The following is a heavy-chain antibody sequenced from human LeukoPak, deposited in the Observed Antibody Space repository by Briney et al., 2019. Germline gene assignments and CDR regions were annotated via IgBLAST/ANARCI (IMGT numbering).Heavy chain of an antibody. CDR3: ARAEVVVVPAGNWFDP. J-gene: IGHJ5*02. V-gene: IGHV4-30-4*08. Sequence: SETLSLTCTVSGGSISSSSYYWSWIRQPPGKGLEWIGYIYYSGSTYYNPSLKSRVTISVDTSKNQFSLKLSSVTAADTAVYYCARAEVVVVPAGNWFDPWGQGTLVTVSS. CDR2: IYYSGST. CDR1: GGSISSSSYY. D-gene: IGHD2-2*01.